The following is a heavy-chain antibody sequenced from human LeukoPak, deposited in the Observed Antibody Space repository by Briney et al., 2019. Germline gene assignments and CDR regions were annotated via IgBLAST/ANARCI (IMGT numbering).Heavy chain of an antibody. J-gene: IGHJ4*02. CDR1: GFTFSSYW. D-gene: IGHD1-1*01. V-gene: IGHV3-74*01. CDR3: GTGPRNDGEDD. CDR2: INTDGSST. Sequence: GGSLRLSCAASGFTFSSYWMHWVRQAPGKGLVWVSRINTDGSSTNYADPVKGRFTISRDNAKNTLYLQMNSLRAEDSAVYYCGTGPRNDGEDDWGQGTLVTVSS.